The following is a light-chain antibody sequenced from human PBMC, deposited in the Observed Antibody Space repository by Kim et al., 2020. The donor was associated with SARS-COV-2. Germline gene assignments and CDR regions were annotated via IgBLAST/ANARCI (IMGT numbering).Light chain of an antibody. J-gene: IGKJ4*01. CDR1: RSVANQ. CDR3: HQYNSAPPLT. Sequence: SPGATAALSCRASRSVANQLAWYQQKPGQAPRTLIYDASNRAIGIPDKFSGSGSGTDFTLTISRLEPEDSALYYCHQYNSAPPLTFGGGTKVDIK. CDR2: DAS. V-gene: IGKV3-20*01.